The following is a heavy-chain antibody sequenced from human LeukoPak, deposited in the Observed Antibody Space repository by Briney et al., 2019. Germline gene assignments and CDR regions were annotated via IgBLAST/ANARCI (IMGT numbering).Heavy chain of an antibody. Sequence: GGSLRLSCAASGFTFSTYARTWVRQAPGKGLGWVSAISGSGGSTYYADSVKGRFTISRDNSKNTLYLQMNSLRAEDTAVYYCASRGVVPAATPFDYWGQGTLVTVSS. CDR3: ASRGVVPAATPFDY. V-gene: IGHV3-23*01. CDR1: GFTFSTYA. CDR2: ISGSGGST. J-gene: IGHJ4*02. D-gene: IGHD2-2*01.